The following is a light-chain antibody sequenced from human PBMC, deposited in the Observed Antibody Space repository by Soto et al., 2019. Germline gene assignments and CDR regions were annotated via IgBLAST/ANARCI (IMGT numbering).Light chain of an antibody. V-gene: IGKV3-15*01. CDR2: GAS. Sequence: EIGMTQSPGTLSLYLGERATLSCRASQSVSSSYLAWYQQKPGQAPRLLIYGASTRATGIPARFSASGSGTEFTLTISSLQSEDFAVYYCQQYNNWPRTFGQGTKVDI. CDR3: QQYNNWPRT. CDR1: QSVSSSY. J-gene: IGKJ1*01.